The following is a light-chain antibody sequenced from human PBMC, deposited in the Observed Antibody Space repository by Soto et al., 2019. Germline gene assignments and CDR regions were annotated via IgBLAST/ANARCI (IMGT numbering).Light chain of an antibody. Sequence: DIQMPQSPSTLSASVGDRVTITCRASQSISSWLAWYQQKPGKAPKLLIYKASSLESGVPSRFSGSGSGTEFTLTISSLQPDDFATYYCQQYNSYPWTCGQGTKVEIK. CDR1: QSISSW. J-gene: IGKJ1*01. CDR2: KAS. V-gene: IGKV1-5*03. CDR3: QQYNSYPWT.